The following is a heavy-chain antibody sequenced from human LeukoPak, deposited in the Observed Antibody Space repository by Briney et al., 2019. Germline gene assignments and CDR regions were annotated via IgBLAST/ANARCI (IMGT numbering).Heavy chain of an antibody. CDR3: ATAPPGYCSGGSCYPRYYYYYYGMDV. J-gene: IGHJ6*02. V-gene: IGHV3-23*01. CDR2: INGSGGGT. Sequence: PRGSLRLSCAASRFTFSSDAMSSVRQAPGKGLGWVSAINGSGGGTYYADTVKGRFTISRDNSKNTLYLQMNSLRAEVTVVYYCATAPPGYCSGGSCYPRYYYYYYGMDVWGQGTTVTVSS. D-gene: IGHD2-15*01. CDR1: RFTFSSDA.